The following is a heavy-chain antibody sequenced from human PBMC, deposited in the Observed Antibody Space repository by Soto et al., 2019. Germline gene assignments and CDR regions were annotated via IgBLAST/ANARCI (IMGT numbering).Heavy chain of an antibody. D-gene: IGHD6-19*01. J-gene: IGHJ4*02. Sequence: GVSLRLSCSASGFTFTSYAMHWVRQAPGKGLEFVSAISSYGADTYYAASVKGRFAISRDNPKNTLYLQMSSLRAEDTALYYCVKEGYLRSDWYGQFDYWGQGALVTVSS. CDR3: VKEGYLRSDWYGQFDY. CDR2: ISSYGADT. CDR1: GFTFTSYA. V-gene: IGHV3-64D*09.